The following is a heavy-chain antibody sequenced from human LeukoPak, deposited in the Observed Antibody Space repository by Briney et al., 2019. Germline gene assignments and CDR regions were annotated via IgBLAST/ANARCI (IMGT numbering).Heavy chain of an antibody. CDR3: ATYDSSGYYPPDAFDI. CDR2: IYPGDSDT. D-gene: IGHD3-22*01. J-gene: IGHJ3*02. Sequence: GESLKISCKGSGYSFTSYWIGWVRQMPGRGLEWMGIIYPGDSDTRYSPSFQGQVTISADKSISTAYLQWSSLKASDTAMYYCATYDSSGYYPPDAFDIWGQGTTVTVSS. V-gene: IGHV5-51*01. CDR1: GYSFTSYW.